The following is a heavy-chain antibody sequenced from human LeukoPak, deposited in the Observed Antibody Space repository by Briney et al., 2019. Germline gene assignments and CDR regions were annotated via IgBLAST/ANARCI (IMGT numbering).Heavy chain of an antibody. Sequence: TGGSLRLSCAASGFTFSSYAMSWVRQAPGKGLEWVSAISGSGGSTYYADSVKGRFTISRDNSKNTLYLQMNSLRAEDTAVYYCAKDRVVRYCSSTSCYRHFDYWGQGTLVTVSS. CDR2: ISGSGGST. J-gene: IGHJ4*02. V-gene: IGHV3-23*01. CDR1: GFTFSSYA. D-gene: IGHD2-2*02. CDR3: AKDRVVRYCSSTSCYRHFDY.